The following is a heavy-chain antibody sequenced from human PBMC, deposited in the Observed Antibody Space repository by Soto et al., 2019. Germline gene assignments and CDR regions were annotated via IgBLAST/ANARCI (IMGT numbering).Heavy chain of an antibody. CDR3: ARAHSTARTVVVAGKRAPVYAMAV. J-gene: IGHJ6*01. CDR2: ISSSSSYT. CDR1: GFTFSDYY. D-gene: IGHD2-15*01. Sequence: PGGSLRLSCAASGFTFSDYYMSWIRQAPGKGLEWVSYISSSSSYTNYADSVKGRFTISRDNAKNSLYLQMNSLRAEDTAVYYCARAHSTARTVVVAGKRAPVYAMAVSTQGSSDTVSS. V-gene: IGHV3-11*05.